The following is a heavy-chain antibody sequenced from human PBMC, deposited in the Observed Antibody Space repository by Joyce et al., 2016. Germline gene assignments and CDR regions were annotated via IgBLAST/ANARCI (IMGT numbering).Heavy chain of an antibody. CDR1: DDSIRRSTFY. CDR3: ARHVGPTPYGSGEYYYHYGMDV. V-gene: IGHV4-39*01. Sequence: QLQLQESGPGLVKPSETLSLTCPVSDDSIRRSTFYWGGIRQPPGKGLEWIGTTYYGGNTDNSPSRNSRVTISVNTPKRQFSLKVISVTAADTAVYYCARHVGPTPYGSGEYYYHYGMDVWGRGITVSVSS. D-gene: IGHD3-10*01. J-gene: IGHJ6*02. CDR2: TYYGGNT.